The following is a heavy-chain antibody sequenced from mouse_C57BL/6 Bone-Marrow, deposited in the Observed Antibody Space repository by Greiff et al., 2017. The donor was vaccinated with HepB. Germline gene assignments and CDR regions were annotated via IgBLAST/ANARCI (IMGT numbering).Heavy chain of an antibody. D-gene: IGHD2-4*01. CDR3: ARSRYDYDAWYFDV. CDR1: EYEFPSHD. V-gene: IGHV5-2*01. J-gene: IGHJ1*03. Sequence: EVQGVESGGGLVQPGESLKLSCESNEYEFPSHDMSWVRKTPEKRLELVAAINSDGGSTYYPDTMERRFIISRDNTKKTLYLQMSSLRSEDTALYYCARSRYDYDAWYFDVWGTGTTVTVSS. CDR2: INSDGGST.